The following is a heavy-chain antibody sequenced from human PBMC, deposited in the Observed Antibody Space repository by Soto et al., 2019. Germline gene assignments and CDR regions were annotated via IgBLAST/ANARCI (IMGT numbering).Heavy chain of an antibody. V-gene: IGHV1-69*01. J-gene: IGHJ4*02. CDR2: VIPILGQP. CDR3: ATGTPNFGAAVDH. CDR1: GGIFSSYA. D-gene: IGHD3-16*01. Sequence: QVQLVQSGPEVKKPGSSVKVSCKASGGIFSSYAISWLRQAPGQGLEWMGAVIPILGQPYYAQTFQGRVTITADESARTAYMELSSLRSEDTAVYYCATGTPNFGAAVDHWGQGTLVTVSS.